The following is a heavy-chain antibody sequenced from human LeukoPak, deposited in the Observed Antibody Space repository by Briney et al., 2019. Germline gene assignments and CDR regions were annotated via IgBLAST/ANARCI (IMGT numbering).Heavy chain of an antibody. CDR1: GGSISSYY. D-gene: IGHD3-22*01. J-gene: IGHJ4*02. CDR2: IYYSGST. V-gene: IGHV4-59*01. CDR3: ARGEYYYDSSGYFLDY. Sequence: PSETLSLTCTVSGGSISSYYWNWIRQPPGKGLEWIGFIYYSGSTNYNPSLKSRVTISVDTSKNQFSLKLSSVTAADTAVYYCARGEYYYDSSGYFLDYWGQGTLVTVSS.